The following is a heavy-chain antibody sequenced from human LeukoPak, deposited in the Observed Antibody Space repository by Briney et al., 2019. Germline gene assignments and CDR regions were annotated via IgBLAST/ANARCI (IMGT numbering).Heavy chain of an antibody. CDR2: IYYSGST. Sequence: SETLSLTCTVSGGSISSYYWSWIRQPPGKGLEWIGYIYYSGSTNYNPSLKSRVTISVDTSKNQFSLKLSSVTAADTAVYYCARVTYYCYGMDVWGQGTTVTVSS. V-gene: IGHV4-59*01. CDR3: ARVTYYCYGMDV. J-gene: IGHJ6*02. CDR1: GGSISSYY.